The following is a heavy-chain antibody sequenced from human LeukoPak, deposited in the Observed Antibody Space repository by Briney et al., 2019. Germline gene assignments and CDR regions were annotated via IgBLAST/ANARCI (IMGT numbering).Heavy chain of an antibody. J-gene: IGHJ4*02. V-gene: IGHV3-21*01. Sequence: PGGSLRLSCAASGFTFSSYAMSWVRQAPGKGLEWVSCISSSSTYIYYADSVKGRFTISRDNAKNSLYLQMNSLRAEDTAVYYCASLHDIVVIPDATIDYWGQGTLVTVSS. CDR1: GFTFSSYA. CDR2: ISSSSTYI. D-gene: IGHD2-2*01. CDR3: ASLHDIVVIPDATIDY.